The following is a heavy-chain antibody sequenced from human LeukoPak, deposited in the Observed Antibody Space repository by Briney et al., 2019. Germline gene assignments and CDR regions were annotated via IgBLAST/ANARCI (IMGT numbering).Heavy chain of an antibody. CDR3: ARVLVRGVNYYYYGMDV. CDR1: GASISSGDYY. Sequence: PSETLSLTCTVSGASISSGDYYWSWIRQPPGKGLEWIGYIFYSGSTYYNPSLKSRVTISVDTSKNQFSLKLSSVTAADTAVYYCARVLVRGVNYYYYGMDVWGQGTTVTVSS. J-gene: IGHJ6*02. CDR2: IFYSGST. V-gene: IGHV4-30-4*01. D-gene: IGHD3-10*01.